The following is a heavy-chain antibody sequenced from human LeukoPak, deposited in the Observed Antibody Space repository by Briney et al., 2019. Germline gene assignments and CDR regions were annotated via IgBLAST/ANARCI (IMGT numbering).Heavy chain of an antibody. CDR3: AKDHTWEPTPSRFNY. CDR1: GFTFINYA. Sequence: GGSLRLSCAASGFTFINYAMSWVRQAPGKGLEWVSGISGSGGSTYYADSGKGRFTISRDNSESMVYLHMNSLTAEDTAVYYCAKDHTWEPTPSRFNYWGQGTLVTVSS. J-gene: IGHJ4*02. CDR2: ISGSGGST. V-gene: IGHV3-23*01. D-gene: IGHD1-26*01.